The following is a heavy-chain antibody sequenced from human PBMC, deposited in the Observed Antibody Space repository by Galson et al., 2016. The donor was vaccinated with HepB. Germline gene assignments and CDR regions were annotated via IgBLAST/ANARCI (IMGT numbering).Heavy chain of an antibody. Sequence: SLRLSCAASGFTFSSYDMHWVRQATGKGLEWVSAIGIAGDTYYPGSVKGRFTISRENAKNSLYLQMNSLRAEDTAVYYCARAYHPYDSSGYHFDVWGQGTLVTVSS. D-gene: IGHD3-22*01. CDR2: IGIAGDT. V-gene: IGHV3-13*01. J-gene: IGHJ4*02. CDR1: GFTFSSYD. CDR3: ARAYHPYDSSGYHFDV.